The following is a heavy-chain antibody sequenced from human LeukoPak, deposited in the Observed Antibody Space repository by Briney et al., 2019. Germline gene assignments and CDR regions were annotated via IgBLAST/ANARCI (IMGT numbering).Heavy chain of an antibody. CDR1: DSSFTTYS. Sequence: PRGSLRLSCAASDSSFTTYSMNWVRQAPGMGLEWVSSISISGPFIYYANSVKGRFTISRDNAKNSLYLQMNSLRAEDTAVYYCASRSCSNGVCPFDFWGQGTLATVSS. V-gene: IGHV3-21*01. CDR2: ISISGPFI. D-gene: IGHD2-8*01. J-gene: IGHJ4*02. CDR3: ASRSCSNGVCPFDF.